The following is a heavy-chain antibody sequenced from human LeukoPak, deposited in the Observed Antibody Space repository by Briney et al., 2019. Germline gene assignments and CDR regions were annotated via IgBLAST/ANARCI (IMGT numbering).Heavy chain of an antibody. CDR2: FYYSRST. J-gene: IGHJ4*02. Sequence: SETLSLICTVSGGSISSSSYYWGWIRQPPGTGLEWIGSFYYSRSTYYNPSLKSRLTISVDTSKNQFSLKLSSVTAVDTAVYYCAGDTGYYYESSGYHITGQFDYWGQGTLVTVSS. V-gene: IGHV4-39*07. CDR3: AGDTGYYYESSGYHITGQFDY. CDR1: GGSISSSSYY. D-gene: IGHD3-22*01.